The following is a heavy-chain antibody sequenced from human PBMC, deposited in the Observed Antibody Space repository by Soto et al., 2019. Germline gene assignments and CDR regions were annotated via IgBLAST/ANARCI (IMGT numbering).Heavy chain of an antibody. CDR2: ISGSGGST. D-gene: IGHD2-15*01. V-gene: IGHV3-23*01. CDR1: GFTFSSYA. Sequence: GGSLRLSCAASGFTFSSYAMSWVRQAPGKGLEWVSAISGSGGSTYYADSVKGRFTISRDNSKNTLYLQMNSLRAEDTAVYYCANWGDLGYCSGGSCYWDDYWGQGTLVTVSS. CDR3: ANWGDLGYCSGGSCYWDDY. J-gene: IGHJ4*02.